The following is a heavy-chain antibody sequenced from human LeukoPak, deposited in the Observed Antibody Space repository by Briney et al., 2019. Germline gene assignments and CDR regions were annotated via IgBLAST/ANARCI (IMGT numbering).Heavy chain of an antibody. CDR2: ISGSGGST. J-gene: IGHJ3*02. CDR1: GFTFSSYA. CDR3: AKDGPYCSGGSCHGDRAFGI. Sequence: PGGSLRLSCAASGFTFSSYAMSWVRQAPGKGLEWVSAISGSGGSTNYADSVKGRFTISRDNSKNTLYLQMNSLRAEDTAVYYCAKDGPYCSGGSCHGDRAFGIWGQGTMVTVSS. V-gene: IGHV3-23*01. D-gene: IGHD2-15*01.